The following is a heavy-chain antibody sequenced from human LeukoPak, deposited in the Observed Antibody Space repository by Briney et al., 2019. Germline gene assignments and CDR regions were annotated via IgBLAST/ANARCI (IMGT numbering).Heavy chain of an antibody. Sequence: PSETLSLTCTVSGYSISSSYYWGWIRQPPGKGLEWIGYIYYSGSTNYNPSLKSRVTISVDTSKNQFSLKLSSVTAADTAVYYCARGTVTTSYYYYYMDVWGKGTTVTVSS. V-gene: IGHV4-61*01. J-gene: IGHJ6*03. CDR2: IYYSGST. D-gene: IGHD4-17*01. CDR1: GYSISSSYY. CDR3: ARGTVTTSYYYYYMDV.